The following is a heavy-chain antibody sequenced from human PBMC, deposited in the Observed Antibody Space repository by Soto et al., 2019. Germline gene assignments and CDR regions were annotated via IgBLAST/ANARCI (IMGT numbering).Heavy chain of an antibody. J-gene: IGHJ5*02. CDR3: ASSAA. V-gene: IGHV3-33*01. CDR1: GFIFSSYG. D-gene: IGHD6-19*01. Sequence: VGSLRLSCAASGFIFSSYGMHWVRQAPGKGLEWVAVIWYDGSNTYYADPVKGRFTISRDNSKNTLFLQMNSLRDEDTAVYYCASSAAWGRGTLVTVS. CDR2: IWYDGSNT.